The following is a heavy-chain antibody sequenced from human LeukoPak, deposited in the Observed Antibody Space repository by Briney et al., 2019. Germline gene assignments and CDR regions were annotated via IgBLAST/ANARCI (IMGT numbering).Heavy chain of an antibody. J-gene: IGHJ4*02. Sequence: PGGSLRLSCAASGFTFSSYAMGWVRQAPGKGLEWVSAISGSGGSTYYADSVKGRFTISRDNSKNTLYLQMNSLRVDDTALYYCVGDPGDYWGQGTLVTVSS. CDR1: GFTFSSYA. D-gene: IGHD3-16*01. CDR2: ISGSGGST. V-gene: IGHV3-23*01. CDR3: VGDPGDY.